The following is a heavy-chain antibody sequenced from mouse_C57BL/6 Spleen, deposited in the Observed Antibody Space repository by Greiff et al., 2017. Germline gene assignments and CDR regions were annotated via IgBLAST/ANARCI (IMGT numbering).Heavy chain of an antibody. Sequence: EVKLMESGPGLAKPSQTLSLTCSVTGYSITSAYWNWIRKFPGHKLEYMGYISYSGSTYYNPSLKSRISITRDTSKTQYYLQLHSVTTKSTATYDCARYKAYDGFFDYWGQGTTLTVSS. CDR2: ISYSGST. D-gene: IGHD2-3*01. CDR1: GYSITSAY. V-gene: IGHV3-8*01. CDR3: ARYKAYDGFFDY. J-gene: IGHJ2*01.